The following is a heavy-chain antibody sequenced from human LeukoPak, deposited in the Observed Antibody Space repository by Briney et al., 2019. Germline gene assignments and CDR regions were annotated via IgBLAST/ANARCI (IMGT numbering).Heavy chain of an antibody. J-gene: IGHJ4*02. CDR3: AKGLWFGEL. D-gene: IGHD3-10*01. CDR1: GFTFSSYG. Sequence: GGSLRLSCAASGFTFSSYGMHWVRQAPGKGLEWVAVISYDGSNKYYADSVKGRFTISRDNYKNTLYLQMNSLRAEDTAVYYCAKGLWFGELWGQGTLVTVSS. CDR2: ISYDGSNK. V-gene: IGHV3-30*18.